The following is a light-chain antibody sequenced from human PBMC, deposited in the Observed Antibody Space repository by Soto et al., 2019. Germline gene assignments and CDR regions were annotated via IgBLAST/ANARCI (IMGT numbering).Light chain of an antibody. J-gene: IGKJ4*01. CDR1: QTVSSN. CDR2: DTY. CDR3: QQYNSWPLIT. V-gene: IGKV3-15*01. Sequence: EIVMTQSPASLSVSPGDRATLSCRASQTVSSNLAWYQQKPGQAPRLVIYDTYSRATGIPARFSGSGSGTEFTLTISSLQSEDYAVYYCQQYNSWPLITFGGGTKVEIK.